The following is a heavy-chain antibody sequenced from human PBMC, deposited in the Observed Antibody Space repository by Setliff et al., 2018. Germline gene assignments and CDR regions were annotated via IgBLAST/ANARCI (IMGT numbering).Heavy chain of an antibody. V-gene: IGHV1-3*01. D-gene: IGHD2-15*01. Sequence: GASVKVSCKASGYTFTSYSMHWVRQAPGQSLEWMGWINAGNGNTKYSQKFQGRVTITRDTSTSTAYMELRSLRSDDTAVYYCARVPLPLDIVVVVAATPLEYYYYMDVWGKGTTVTVSS. CDR1: GYTFTSYS. CDR3: ARVPLPLDIVVVVAATPLEYYYYMDV. J-gene: IGHJ6*03. CDR2: INAGNGNT.